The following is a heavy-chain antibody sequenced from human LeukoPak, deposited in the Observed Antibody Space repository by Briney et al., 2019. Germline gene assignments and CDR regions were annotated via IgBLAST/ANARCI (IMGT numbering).Heavy chain of an antibody. CDR2: IIPIFGTA. Sequence: SVKVSCKASGSTFSSYAISWVRQAPGQGLEWMGGIIPIFGTANYAQKFQGRVTITADESTSTAYMELSSLRSEDTAVYYCARGHDYGDSHFDYWGQGTLVTVSS. D-gene: IGHD4-17*01. CDR3: ARGHDYGDSHFDY. V-gene: IGHV1-69*01. CDR1: GSTFSSYA. J-gene: IGHJ4*02.